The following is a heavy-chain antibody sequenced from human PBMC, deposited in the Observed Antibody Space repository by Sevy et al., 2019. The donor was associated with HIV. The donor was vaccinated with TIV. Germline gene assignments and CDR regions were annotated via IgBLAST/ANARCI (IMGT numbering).Heavy chain of an antibody. CDR2: ISYDGINK. Sequence: GGSLRLSCAASGFTFSNYGMHWVRQAPGKGLEWLAAISYDGINKDYADSAKGRFTISRDNFRNMLYLQMNSLRIEDTALYYCAKCPVRELGVFDMWGQGTMVTVSS. CDR1: GFTFSNYG. D-gene: IGHD3-10*01. J-gene: IGHJ3*02. CDR3: AKCPVRELGVFDM. V-gene: IGHV3-30*18.